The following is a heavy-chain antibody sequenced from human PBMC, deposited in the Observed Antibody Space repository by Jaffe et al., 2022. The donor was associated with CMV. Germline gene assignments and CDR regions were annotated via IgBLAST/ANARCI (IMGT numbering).Heavy chain of an antibody. CDR3: AKKNSMVRGETGESPIYYYYGMDV. Sequence: EVQLLESGGGLVQPGGSLRLSCAASGFTFSSYAMSWVRQAPGKGLEWVSAISGSGGSTYYADSVKGRFTISRDNSKNTLYLQMNSLRAEDTAVYYCAKKNSMVRGETGESPIYYYYGMDVWGQGTTVTVSS. D-gene: IGHD3-10*01. V-gene: IGHV3-23*01. J-gene: IGHJ6*02. CDR1: GFTFSSYA. CDR2: ISGSGGST.